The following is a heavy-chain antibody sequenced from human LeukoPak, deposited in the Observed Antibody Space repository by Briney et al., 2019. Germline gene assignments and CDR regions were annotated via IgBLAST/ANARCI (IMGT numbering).Heavy chain of an antibody. J-gene: IGHJ4*02. CDR3: ARGFREIYGSGSYYSGINEY. V-gene: IGHV1-18*01. D-gene: IGHD3-10*01. Sequence: ASVKVSCKASGYTFTSYGISWVRQAPGQGLEWMGWISAYNGNTNYAQKLQGRVTMTTDTSTSTAYMELRSLRSDDTAVYYCARGFREIYGSGSYYSGINEYWGPGTLVTVSS. CDR2: ISAYNGNT. CDR1: GYTFTSYG.